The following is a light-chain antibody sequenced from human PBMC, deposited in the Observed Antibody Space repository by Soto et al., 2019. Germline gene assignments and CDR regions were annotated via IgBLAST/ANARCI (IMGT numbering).Light chain of an antibody. V-gene: IGKV3-20*01. Sequence: EIVLTQSPGTLSLSPGERATLSCRASQSVSSSYLAWYQQKPGQAPRLLIYGASSRATGIPDRFSGSGSGKDFTLTISRLDPEDFAVYYCQQYGSSSYTFGQGTKLEIK. CDR2: GAS. CDR1: QSVSSSY. CDR3: QQYGSSSYT. J-gene: IGKJ2*01.